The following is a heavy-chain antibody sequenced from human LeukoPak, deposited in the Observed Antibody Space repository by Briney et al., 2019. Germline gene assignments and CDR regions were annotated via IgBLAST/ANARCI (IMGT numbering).Heavy chain of an antibody. CDR3: ARESTEVTPGY. D-gene: IGHD4-23*01. J-gene: IGHJ4*02. V-gene: IGHV3-7*01. CDR2: INQDGSEK. CDR1: GFTFSSYA. Sequence: GRSLRLSCAASGFTFSSYAMHWVRQAPGKGLEWVANINQDGSEKNYVDSVKGRFTISRDNAKNSLYLQMNTLRAEDTAVYYCARESTEVTPGYWGQGTLVTVSS.